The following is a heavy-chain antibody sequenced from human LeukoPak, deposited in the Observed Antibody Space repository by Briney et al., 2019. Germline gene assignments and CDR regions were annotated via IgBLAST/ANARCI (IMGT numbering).Heavy chain of an antibody. CDR1: GGSISSSSYY. D-gene: IGHD1-1*01. CDR3: VRHNAARALDI. J-gene: IGHJ3*02. Sequence: PSETLSLTCTVSGGSISSSSYYWGWFRQPPGKGLVWVSRVSDDGSTTTYADSVKGRFTISRDNAKNTLYLQMNSLRPEDTAVYYRVRHNAARALDIWGQGTMVIVSS. CDR2: VSDDGSTT. V-gene: IGHV3-74*03.